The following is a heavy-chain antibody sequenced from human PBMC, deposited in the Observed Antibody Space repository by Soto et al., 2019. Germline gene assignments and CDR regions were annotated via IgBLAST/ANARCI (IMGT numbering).Heavy chain of an antibody. CDR1: GFTFTNYW. CDR3: ARGATGFDY. V-gene: IGHV3-74*01. D-gene: IGHD1-26*01. Sequence: HPGGSLRLSCAASGFTFTNYWMHWVRQAPGKGLVWVSRINSDGSSTNYADSVKGRFTISRDNAKNTLSLQMDSLRAEDMAVYYCARGATGFDYWGQGTLVTVSS. J-gene: IGHJ4*02. CDR2: INSDGSST.